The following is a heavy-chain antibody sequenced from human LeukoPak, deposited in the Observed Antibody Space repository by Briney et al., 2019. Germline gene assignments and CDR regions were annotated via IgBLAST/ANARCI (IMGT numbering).Heavy chain of an antibody. D-gene: IGHD3-10*01. J-gene: IGHJ4*02. CDR1: GYTFTSYD. CDR3: ARGRVRRGDYYGF. CDR2: MNPNSGNT. Sequence: ASVKVSCKASGYTFTSYDINWVRQATGQGLEWMGWMNPNSGNTGYAQKFQGRVTMTRNTSISTAYMEPSSLRSEDTAVYYCARGRVRRGDYYGFWGQGSLVTVSS. V-gene: IGHV1-8*01.